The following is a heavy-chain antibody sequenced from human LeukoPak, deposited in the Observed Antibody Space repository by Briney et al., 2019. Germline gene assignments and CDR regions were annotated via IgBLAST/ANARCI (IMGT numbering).Heavy chain of an antibody. CDR3: ARDRVVDTAMVGYYYGMDV. V-gene: IGHV4-61*01. Sequence: SETLSLTCTVSGGSVSSGSYYWSWIRQPPGKGLEWIGYIYDSGSTNYNPSLKSRVTISVDTSKNQFSLKLSSVTAADTAVYYCARDRVVDTAMVGYYYGMDVWGKGTTVTVSS. J-gene: IGHJ6*04. CDR2: IYDSGST. CDR1: GGSVSSGSYY. D-gene: IGHD5-18*01.